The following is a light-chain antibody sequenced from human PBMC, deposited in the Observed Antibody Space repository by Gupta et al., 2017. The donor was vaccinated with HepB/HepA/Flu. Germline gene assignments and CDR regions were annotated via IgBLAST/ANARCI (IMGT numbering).Light chain of an antibody. CDR3: CSYAGSYTFVV. CDR1: SSDVGGYNY. Sequence: ALPHHRSVSGSTGPSVTSSCTGTSSDVGGYNYVSWYQQHPGKAPKLMIYDVSKRPSGVPDRFSGSKSGNTASLTISGLQAEDEADYYCCSYAGSYTFVVFGGGTKLTVL. V-gene: IGLV2-11*01. CDR2: DVS. J-gene: IGLJ2*01.